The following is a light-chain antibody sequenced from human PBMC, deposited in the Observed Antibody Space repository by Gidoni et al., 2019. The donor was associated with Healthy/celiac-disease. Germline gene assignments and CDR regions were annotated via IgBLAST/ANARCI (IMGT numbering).Light chain of an antibody. J-gene: IGKJ5*01. CDR2: DAS. V-gene: IGKV3-11*01. CDR1: QSVSSY. Sequence: IVLTQSPATLSLSPGERPTLSCRASQSVSSYLAWYQQKPGQAPRILIYDASNRATGITARFSGSGSGTDFTLTISSLEPEDVAVYYCQQRSNWPPITFGQGTRLEIK. CDR3: QQRSNWPPIT.